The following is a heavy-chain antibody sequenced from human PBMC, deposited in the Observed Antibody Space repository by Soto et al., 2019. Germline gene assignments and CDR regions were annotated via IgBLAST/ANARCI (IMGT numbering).Heavy chain of an antibody. CDR1: GFTFSSYS. J-gene: IGHJ6*02. V-gene: IGHV3-21*01. D-gene: IGHD4-4*01. CDR3: ARDRATVTTDYYYYYGMDV. Sequence: EVQLVESGGGLVKPGGSLRLSCAASGFTFSSYSMNWVLQAPGKGLEWVSSISSSSSYIYYADSVKGRFTISSDNAKHSLYLQMNSLRAEDTAVYYCARDRATVTTDYYYYYGMDVWGQGTTVTVSS. CDR2: ISSSSSYI.